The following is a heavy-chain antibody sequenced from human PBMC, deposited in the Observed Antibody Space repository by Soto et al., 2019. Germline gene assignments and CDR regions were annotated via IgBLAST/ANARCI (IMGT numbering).Heavy chain of an antibody. Sequence: QVQLVQSGGGLVKPGGSLRLSCVASGFTFSDYYLHWIRQAPGKGLEWISYVSGSGDLTSYAESVKGRFTISRDNAKNYLYVEMNGLRADDTAIYYCAKGKWNDYYGMDVWGQGTTVTVSS. CDR1: GFTFSDYY. D-gene: IGHD1-20*01. CDR3: AKGKWNDYYGMDV. CDR2: VSGSGDLT. J-gene: IGHJ6*02. V-gene: IGHV3-11*05.